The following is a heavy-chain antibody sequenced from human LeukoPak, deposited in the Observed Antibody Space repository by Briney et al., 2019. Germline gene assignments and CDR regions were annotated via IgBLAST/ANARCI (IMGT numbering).Heavy chain of an antibody. V-gene: IGHV1-18*01. CDR1: GYTFTSYG. Sequence: ASVKVSCKASGYTFTSYGISWVRQASGQGLEWMGWISAYNGNTNYAQKLQGRVTMTTDTSTSTAYMELRSLRSDDTAVYYCASRHSGSSLAAFDIWGQGTMVTVSS. J-gene: IGHJ3*02. CDR2: ISAYNGNT. CDR3: ASRHSGSSLAAFDI. D-gene: IGHD1-26*01.